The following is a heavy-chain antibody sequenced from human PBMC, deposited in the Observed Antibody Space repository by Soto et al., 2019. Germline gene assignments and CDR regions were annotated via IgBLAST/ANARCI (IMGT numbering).Heavy chain of an antibody. D-gene: IGHD3-10*01. V-gene: IGHV3-74*01. CDR3: ARGWPQSASGSHLAY. Sequence: EVQRADSGGGLVQPGGSLRLSCAASGFTFSNYWMHWVRQAPGKGLVWVSRINTDGSSTTYADSVQGRFTISRDNAKNTLSLQMNSLRAEDTAVYYCARGWPQSASGSHLAYWGQGTLVTVSS. CDR1: GFTFSNYW. J-gene: IGHJ4*02. CDR2: INTDGSST.